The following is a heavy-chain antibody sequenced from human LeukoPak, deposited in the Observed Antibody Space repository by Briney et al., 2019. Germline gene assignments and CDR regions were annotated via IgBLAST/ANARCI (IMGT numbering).Heavy chain of an antibody. V-gene: IGHV4-38-2*02. Sequence: NASETLSLTCTVSGYSISSGYYWGWIRQPPGKGLEWIGSIYHSGSTYYNPSLKSRVTISVDTSKNQFSLKLSSVTAADTAVYYYARELRFLEWLLPHFDYWGQGTLVTVSS. CDR3: ARELRFLEWLLPHFDY. CDR2: IYHSGST. D-gene: IGHD3-3*01. J-gene: IGHJ4*02. CDR1: GYSISSGYY.